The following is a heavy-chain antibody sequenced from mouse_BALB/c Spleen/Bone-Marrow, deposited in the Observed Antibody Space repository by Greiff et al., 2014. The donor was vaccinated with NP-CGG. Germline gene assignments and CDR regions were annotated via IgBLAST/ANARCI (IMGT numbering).Heavy chain of an antibody. CDR3: ARGGSSGLYYYAMDY. CDR1: GYTFTDCA. Sequence: QVQLKESGAELVRPGVSVKISCKGSGYTFTDCAMHWVKQSHAKSLEWIGVISPYYVDGGYNQKFKGKATMTIDESSSTAYMELARLTSEDSAIYYCARGGSSGLYYYAMDYWGQGTSVTVSS. V-gene: IGHV1S137*01. CDR2: ISPYYVDG. J-gene: IGHJ4*01. D-gene: IGHD3-1*01.